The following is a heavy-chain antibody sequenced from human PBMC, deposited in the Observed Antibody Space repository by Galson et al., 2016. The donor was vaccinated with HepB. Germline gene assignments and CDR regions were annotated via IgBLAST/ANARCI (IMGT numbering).Heavy chain of an antibody. J-gene: IGHJ4*02. V-gene: IGHV4-59*01. Sequence: SETLSLTCTVSGGSISSNHWSWIRQSPGKGLEWIGYIYYTGSTSYNPSLKSRVTISVDTSENQFHLKLSSVTAADTAVYYCARVLGQWELLFDYWGQGTLVTVSS. CDR1: GGSISSNH. CDR2: IYYTGST. D-gene: IGHD1-26*01. CDR3: ARVLGQWELLFDY.